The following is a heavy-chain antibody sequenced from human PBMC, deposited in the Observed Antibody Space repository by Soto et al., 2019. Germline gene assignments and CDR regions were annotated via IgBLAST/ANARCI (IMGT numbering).Heavy chain of an antibody. CDR3: ARDGSTVTTNYHYAMDV. V-gene: IGHV3-48*03. CDR2: IHSGGSRI. D-gene: IGHD4-17*01. CDR1: GFTFSTYH. Sequence: GSLRLTCAASGFTFSTYHMNWVRQAAGKGLEWVSYIHSGGSRIYYADSVKGRFTISRDNAKNSLYLQMNSLRAEDTAVYYCARDGSTVTTNYHYAMDVWGQGTTVTVYS. J-gene: IGHJ6*02.